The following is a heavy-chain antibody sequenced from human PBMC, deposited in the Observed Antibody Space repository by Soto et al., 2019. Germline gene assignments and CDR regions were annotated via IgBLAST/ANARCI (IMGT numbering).Heavy chain of an antibody. V-gene: IGHV3-13*05. J-gene: IGHJ2*01. CDR1: GFTFSRHD. D-gene: IGHD2-21*01. CDR2: ITPAGGP. Sequence: GGSLRLSCAASGFTFSRHDMHWVRQDRGKGLQWVSGITPAGGPNYRDSVKGRFTISRENAKNSLNLQMNSLSAGDTAIYYCAREIATDGHWYFDLWGRGTLVTVSS. CDR3: AREIATDGHWYFDL.